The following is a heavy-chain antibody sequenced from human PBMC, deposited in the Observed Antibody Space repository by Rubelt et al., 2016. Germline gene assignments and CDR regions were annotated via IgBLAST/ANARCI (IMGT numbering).Heavy chain of an antibody. V-gene: IGHV1-18*01. CDR2: ISAYNGNT. CDR3: AIDRDFYYYGVDV. D-gene: IGHD3-10*01. J-gene: IGHJ6*02. Sequence: QVQLVQSGAEVKKPGASVKVSCKASGYTFTSYGISWVRQAPGQGLEWMGWISAYNGNTNYAQKLQGRVTMTTDTSTRSVYMELRNRTSDDTAVYYCAIDRDFYYYGVDVWGQGTAVTVSS. CDR1: GYTFTSYG.